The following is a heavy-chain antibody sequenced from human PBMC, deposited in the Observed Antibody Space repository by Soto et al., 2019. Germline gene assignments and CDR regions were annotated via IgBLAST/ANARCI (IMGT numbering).Heavy chain of an antibody. V-gene: IGHV3-30-3*01. D-gene: IGHD1-7*01. Sequence: QTGGSLRLSCAASGFTFSSYAMHWVRQAPGKGLEWVAVISYDGSNKYYADSVKGRFTISRDNSKNTLYLQMNSLRAEDTAVYYCARGGDNWNYLPSLYYYYYGMDVWGQGTTVTVSS. J-gene: IGHJ6*02. CDR3: ARGGDNWNYLPSLYYYYYGMDV. CDR1: GFTFSSYA. CDR2: ISYDGSNK.